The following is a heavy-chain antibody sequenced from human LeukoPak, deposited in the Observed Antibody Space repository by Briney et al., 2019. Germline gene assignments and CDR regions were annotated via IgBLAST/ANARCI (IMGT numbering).Heavy chain of an antibody. CDR1: RGSLSSRHFY. CDR2: IYSGGST. D-gene: IGHD2-2*01. Sequence: SETLSLTCTVSRGSLSSRHFYWAWIRQPPGVGLEWIASIYSGGSTYKTPSLESQVTISVDTSKNQFSLKLSSVTAADTAVYYCARDSPAVYCSSTSCPIDYWGQGTLVTVSS. CDR3: ARDSPAVYCSSTSCPIDY. J-gene: IGHJ4*02. V-gene: IGHV4-39*07.